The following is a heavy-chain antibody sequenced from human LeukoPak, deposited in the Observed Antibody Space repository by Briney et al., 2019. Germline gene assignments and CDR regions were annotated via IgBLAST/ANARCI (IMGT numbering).Heavy chain of an antibody. CDR2: IYHSGST. J-gene: IGHJ4*02. CDR3: ATSIAVAGVFDY. CDR1: GGSISSTNW. V-gene: IGHV4-4*02. Sequence: PSGTLSLTCAVSGGSISSTNWWSWVRQPPGKGLERIGEIYHSGSTNYNLSLKSRVTISIDKSNNQFSLKLSSVTAADTAVYYCATSIAVAGVFDYWGQGTLVTVSS. D-gene: IGHD6-19*01.